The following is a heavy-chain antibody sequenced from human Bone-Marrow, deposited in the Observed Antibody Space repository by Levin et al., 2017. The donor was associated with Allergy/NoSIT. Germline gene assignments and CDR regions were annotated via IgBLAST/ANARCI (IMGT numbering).Heavy chain of an antibody. CDR2: INSDESDT. CDR3: ATLGELGY. J-gene: IGHJ4*02. Sequence: ETLSLTCAASGFTFSSYWMHWVRQAPGKGLVWVSRINSDESDTSYADSVKGRFAISRDNGKSTVFLQMNSLRAEDTAVYYCATLGELGYWGQGTLVTVSS. CDR1: GFTFSSYW. D-gene: IGHD3-10*01. V-gene: IGHV3-74*01.